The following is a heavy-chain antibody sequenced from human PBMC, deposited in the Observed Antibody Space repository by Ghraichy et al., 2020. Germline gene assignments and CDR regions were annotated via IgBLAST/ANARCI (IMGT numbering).Heavy chain of an antibody. D-gene: IGHD3-10*01. CDR3: VKGRAGGSGTSGYFPN. V-gene: IGHV3-23*01. J-gene: IGHJ1*01. CDR1: GFTFGSYA. CDR2: IGGSGENS. Sequence: GGSLRLSCAASGFTFGSYAMSWFRQAPGKGLEWVSAIGGSGENSAYGDFVPGRFTISRDNSKDTLHLQMNSLTVADTALYYFVKGRAGGSGTSGYFPNWGHGTLVTVSS.